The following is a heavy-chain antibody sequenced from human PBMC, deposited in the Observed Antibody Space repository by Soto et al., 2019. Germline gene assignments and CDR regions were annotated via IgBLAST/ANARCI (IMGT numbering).Heavy chain of an antibody. J-gene: IGHJ4*02. CDR1: GCSISSGGYY. Sequence: QVQLQESGPGLVKPSQTLSLTCTVSGCSISSGGYYWSWIRQHPGKGLEWIGDIYYSGSTYYNPPLQSRVTISVDSSKNQCSLKLGSVTAADTAVYYCARWVGATSFDYWGQGTLVTVSS. D-gene: IGHD1-26*01. CDR2: IYYSGST. CDR3: ARWVGATSFDY. V-gene: IGHV4-31*03.